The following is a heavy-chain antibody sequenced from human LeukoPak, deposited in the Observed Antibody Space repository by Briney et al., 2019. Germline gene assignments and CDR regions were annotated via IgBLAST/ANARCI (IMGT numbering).Heavy chain of an antibody. J-gene: IGHJ5*02. CDR2: IFPGYSDT. Sequence: GESLKISCKGSGYSFTSYWIGWVRQMPGKGLEWMGIIFPGYSDTRYSPSFQGQVTISADKSISTAYLQWSSLKASDTAMYYCARHPKLISSSRWFDPWGQGTLVTVSS. CDR3: ARHPKLISSSRWFDP. CDR1: GYSFTSYW. D-gene: IGHD6-6*01. V-gene: IGHV5-51*01.